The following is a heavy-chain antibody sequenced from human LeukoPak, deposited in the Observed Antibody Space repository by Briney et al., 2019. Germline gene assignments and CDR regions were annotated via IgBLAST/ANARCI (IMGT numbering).Heavy chain of an antibody. CDR1: GFTFSSYA. CDR2: ISYDGSNK. Sequence: GGSLRLSSAASGFTFSSYAMHWVRQAPGKGLEWVAVISYDGSNKYYADSVKGRFTISRDNSKSTLYLQMNSLRAEDTAVYYWGKETRKYIVVAPGASIDYGGREPLAPAS. D-gene: IGHD2-2*01. CDR3: GKETRKYIVVAPGASIDY. V-gene: IGHV3-30*04. J-gene: IGHJ4*02.